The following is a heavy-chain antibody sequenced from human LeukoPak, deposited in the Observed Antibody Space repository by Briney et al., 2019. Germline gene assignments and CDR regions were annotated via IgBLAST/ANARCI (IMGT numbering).Heavy chain of an antibody. D-gene: IGHD2-2*01. CDR1: GFTVSSNY. Sequence: PGGSLRLSCAASGFTVSSNYMSWVRQAPGKGLEWVSLIYSGGSTYYADSVKGRFTISRDNSKNTLYLQMNNLRAEDTAVYYCASGTSSWVLMAFDIWGQGTMVTVSS. CDR3: ASGTSSWVLMAFDI. J-gene: IGHJ3*02. CDR2: IYSGGST. V-gene: IGHV3-53*01.